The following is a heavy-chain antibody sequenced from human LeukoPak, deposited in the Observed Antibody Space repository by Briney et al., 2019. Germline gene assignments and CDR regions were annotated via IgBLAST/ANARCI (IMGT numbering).Heavy chain of an antibody. CDR2: ISSSGINI. D-gene: IGHD3-22*01. Sequence: GGSLRLSCAASGFTFSDYYMSWIRQAPGKGLEWVSYISSSGINIYYADSVKGRFTISRDNAKNSLYLQMNSLRAEDTAVYYCARGGLYYYDSSGPYKSVAFDIWGQGTMVTVS. CDR1: GFTFSDYY. CDR3: ARGGLYYYDSSGPYKSVAFDI. J-gene: IGHJ3*02. V-gene: IGHV3-11*01.